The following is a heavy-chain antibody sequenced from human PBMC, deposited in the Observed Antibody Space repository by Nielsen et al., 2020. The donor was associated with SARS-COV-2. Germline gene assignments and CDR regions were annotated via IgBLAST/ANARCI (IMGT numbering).Heavy chain of an antibody. Sequence: ASVKVSCKASGYTFTSYEINWVRQATGQGLEWMGWMNPNSGNTGYAQKFQGRVTMTRDTSISTAYLELSSLRSEDTAVYYCARARPEWYFDYWGQGTLVTVSS. J-gene: IGHJ4*02. D-gene: IGHD3-3*01. CDR2: MNPNSGNT. CDR1: GYTFTSYE. V-gene: IGHV1-8*01. CDR3: ARARPEWYFDY.